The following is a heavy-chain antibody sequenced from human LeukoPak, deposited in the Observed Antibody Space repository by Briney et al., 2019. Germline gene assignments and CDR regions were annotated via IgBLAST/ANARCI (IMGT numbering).Heavy chain of an antibody. CDR1: GYTFTSYY. CDR3: ARGGGYRFDY. J-gene: IGHJ4*02. Sequence: ASLKVSCKASGYTFTSYYIHWVRQAPGQGLEWMGIINPSGGSTGYAQKFQGRVTMTRDTSTSTVYMELSSLRSEDTAVHYCARGGGYRFDYWGQGTLVTVSS. CDR2: INPSGGST. V-gene: IGHV1-46*01. D-gene: IGHD3-10*01.